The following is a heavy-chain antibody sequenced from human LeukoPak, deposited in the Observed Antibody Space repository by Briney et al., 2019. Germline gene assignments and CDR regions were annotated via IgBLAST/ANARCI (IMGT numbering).Heavy chain of an antibody. CDR3: ARAVGYCTNGGCYTTRHQPEFDY. J-gene: IGHJ4*02. CDR1: GYTISSGYN. D-gene: IGHD2-8*01. Sequence: SETLSLTCAVSGYTISSGYNWGWIRQPPGRGLEWIWSIYNSGSTYYTTSLKSRVTISVDTSKNQFSLKLSSVTAADTAVYYCARAVGYCTNGGCYTTRHQPEFDYWGQGTLGTVSS. V-gene: IGHV4-38-2*01. CDR2: IYNSGST.